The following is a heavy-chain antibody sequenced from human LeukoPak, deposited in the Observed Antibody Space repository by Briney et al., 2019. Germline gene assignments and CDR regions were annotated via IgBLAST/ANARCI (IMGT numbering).Heavy chain of an antibody. J-gene: IGHJ4*02. V-gene: IGHV3-21*01. CDR3: ARVSGTFGELY. D-gene: IGHD3-10*01. Sequence: GWSLRLSCAASGFTFSSYSMNWVRQAPGKGLEWVSSISTSSSYIYYADSVKGRFTISRDNAKNSLYLQMNSLRAEDTAVYYCARVSGTFGELYWGQGTLVTVSS. CDR1: GFTFSSYS. CDR2: ISTSSSYI.